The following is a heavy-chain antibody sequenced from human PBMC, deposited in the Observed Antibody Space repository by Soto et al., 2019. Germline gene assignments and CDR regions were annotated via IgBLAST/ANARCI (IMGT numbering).Heavy chain of an antibody. CDR2: ISGSGGTT. CDR1: GFTFSTYA. V-gene: IGHV3-23*01. CDR3: AKDPYDSSGYYSDY. J-gene: IGHJ4*02. Sequence: GGSLRLSCAASGFTFSTYAMTWVRQAPGKGLEWVSAISGSGGTTYSADSVKGRFTISRDNAKNTLYLRMNSLRAEDTAVYYCAKDPYDSSGYYSDYWGQGTLVTVSS. D-gene: IGHD3-22*01.